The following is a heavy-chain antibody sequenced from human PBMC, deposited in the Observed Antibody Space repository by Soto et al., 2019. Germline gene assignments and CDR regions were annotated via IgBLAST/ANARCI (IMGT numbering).Heavy chain of an antibody. CDR3: ARVAVSPDY. Sequence: ASVKVSCKASGYTFRTYDFNWVRQAPGHGLEGMRLLIPKCGITGSAQTFEVRVTMTRDSSISTVYMELSSLRSEDSAVYYCARVAVSPDYWG. V-gene: IGHV1-8*01. CDR2: LIPKCGIT. J-gene: IGHJ4*01. CDR1: GYTFRTYD.